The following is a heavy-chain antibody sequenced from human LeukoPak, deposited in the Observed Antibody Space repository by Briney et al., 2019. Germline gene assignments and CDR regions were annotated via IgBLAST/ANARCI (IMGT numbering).Heavy chain of an antibody. J-gene: IGHJ3*02. V-gene: IGHV5-51*01. D-gene: IGHD2-21*02. Sequence: GESLKISCKGSGYSFTSYWIGWVRQMPGKGLEWMGIIYPGDSDSRYSPSFQGQVTISADKSISTAYLQWSSLKASDTAMYYCARLPYCGGGCYGAFDIWGQGTLVTVSS. CDR3: ARLPYCGGGCYGAFDI. CDR2: IYPGDSDS. CDR1: GYSFTSYW.